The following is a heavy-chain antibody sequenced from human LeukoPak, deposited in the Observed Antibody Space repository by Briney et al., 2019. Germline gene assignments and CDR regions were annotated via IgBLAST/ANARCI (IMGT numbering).Heavy chain of an antibody. CDR1: GYTFTSYG. D-gene: IGHD3-3*01. Sequence: ASVKVSCKASGYTFTSYGISWVRQAPGQGLEWMGWISAYNGNTNYAQKFQGRVTMTRDTSISTAYMELSRLRSDDTAVYYCARVVDFWSGYYDYWGQGTLVTVSS. J-gene: IGHJ4*02. CDR3: ARVVDFWSGYYDY. CDR2: ISAYNGNT. V-gene: IGHV1-18*01.